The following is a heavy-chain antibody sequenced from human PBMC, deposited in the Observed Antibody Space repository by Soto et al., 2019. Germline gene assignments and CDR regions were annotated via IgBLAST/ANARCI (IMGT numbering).Heavy chain of an antibody. CDR3: AKDGRHCSGGSCPQGH. V-gene: IGHV1-2*02. CDR2: INPISGGT. D-gene: IGHD2-15*01. CDR1: GYTFTGHH. J-gene: IGHJ4*02. Sequence: ASVSLCKTSGYTFTGHHIHWVRQAPGQGLEWMGWINPISGGTKYREKFQGRVSITRDKSSSTAYMELSSLTSDDSAVYYCAKDGRHCSGGSCPQGHWGQGXLVTVYS.